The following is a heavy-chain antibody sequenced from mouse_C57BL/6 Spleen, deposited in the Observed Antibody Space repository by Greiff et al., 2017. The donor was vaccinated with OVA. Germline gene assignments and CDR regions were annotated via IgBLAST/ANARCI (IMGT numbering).Heavy chain of an antibody. Sequence: QVHVKQPRTELVKPGASVKLSCKASGYTFTSYWMHWVKQRPGQGLEWIGNINPSNGGTNYNEKFKSKATLTVGKSSSTAYMQLSSLTSEDSAVYYCASYGSSYDWYFDVWGTGTTVTVSS. CDR1: GYTFTSYW. V-gene: IGHV1-53*01. CDR3: ASYGSSYDWYFDV. CDR2: INPSNGGT. D-gene: IGHD1-1*01. J-gene: IGHJ1*03.